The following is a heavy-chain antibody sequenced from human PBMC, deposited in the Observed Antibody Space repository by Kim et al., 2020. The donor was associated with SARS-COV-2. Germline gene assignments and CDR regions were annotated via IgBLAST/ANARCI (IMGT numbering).Heavy chain of an antibody. CDR1: GGSISSSSYY. CDR2: IYYSGST. J-gene: IGHJ3*02. D-gene: IGHD3-10*01. CDR3: ARALSLLLWFGESPDAFDI. Sequence: SETLSLTCTVSGGSISSSSYYWGWIRQPPGKGLEWIGSIYYSGSTYYNPSLKSRVTISVDTSKNQFSLKLSSVTAADTAVYYCARALSLLLWFGESPDAFDIWGQGTMVTVSS. V-gene: IGHV4-39*07.